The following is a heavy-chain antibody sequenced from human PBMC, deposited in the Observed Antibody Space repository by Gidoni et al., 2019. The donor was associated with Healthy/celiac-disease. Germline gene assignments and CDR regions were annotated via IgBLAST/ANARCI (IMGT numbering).Heavy chain of an antibody. CDR2: ISYDGSNK. D-gene: IGHD3-3*01. CDR3: AKDYYDFWSGYYSLFFDY. J-gene: IGHJ4*02. Sequence: SSYGMHWVRQAPGKGLEWVAVISYDGSNKYYADSVKGRFTISRDNSKNTLYLQMNSLRAEDTAVYYCAKDYYDFWSGYYSLFFDYWGQGTLVTVSS. CDR1: SSYG. V-gene: IGHV3-30*18.